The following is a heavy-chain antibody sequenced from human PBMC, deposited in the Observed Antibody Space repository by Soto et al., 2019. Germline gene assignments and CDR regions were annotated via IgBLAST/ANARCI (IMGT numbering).Heavy chain of an antibody. CDR2: IYYSGST. V-gene: IGHV4-31*03. J-gene: IGHJ6*02. CDR1: GSSLTSGGYS. CDR3: ASYYYYYGMDV. Sequence: TLPFTCTVSGSSLTSGGYSWISLRQQPGKGLEWIGYIYYSGSTYYNPSLKSRVTISVDTSKNQFSPKLSSVTAADTAVYYCASYYYYYGMDVWGQGTTVTVSS.